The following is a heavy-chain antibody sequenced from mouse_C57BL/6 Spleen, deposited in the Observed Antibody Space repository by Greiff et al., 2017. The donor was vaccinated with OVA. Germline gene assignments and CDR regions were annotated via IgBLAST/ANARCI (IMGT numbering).Heavy chain of an antibody. CDR3: ARDEAGTGTWFAY. J-gene: IGHJ3*01. D-gene: IGHD3-3*01. V-gene: IGHV3-6*01. CDR1: GYSITSGYY. Sequence: EVQLQESGPGLVKPSQSLSLTCSVTGYSITSGYYWNWIRQFPGNKLEWMGYISYDGSNNYNPSLKNRISITRDTSKNQFFLKLNSVTTEDTATYYCARDEAGTGTWFAYWGQGTLVTVSA. CDR2: ISYDGSN.